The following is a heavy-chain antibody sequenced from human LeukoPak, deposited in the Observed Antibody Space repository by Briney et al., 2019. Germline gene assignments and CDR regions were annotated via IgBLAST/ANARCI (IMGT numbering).Heavy chain of an antibody. CDR1: GFRFGSFW. CDR2: IKEDGSQT. CDR3: ARDVGWFHFDS. J-gene: IGHJ4*02. Sequence: GGSLRLSCAASGFRFGSFWMTWIRQAPGKGLEWVGQIKEDGSQTNYIDSVTGRFTISRDNTKDTLYLQMNSLRAEDTAVYFCARDVGWFHFDSWGQGILVTVSS. D-gene: IGHD2-15*01. V-gene: IGHV3-7*01.